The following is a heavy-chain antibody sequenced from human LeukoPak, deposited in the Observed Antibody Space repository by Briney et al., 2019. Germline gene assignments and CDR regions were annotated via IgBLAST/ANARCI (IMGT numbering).Heavy chain of an antibody. CDR1: GYTFTGYY. J-gene: IGHJ3*02. D-gene: IGHD3-22*01. CDR2: INPKSGGT. V-gene: IGHV1-2*02. Sequence: ASVKVSCKASGYTFTGYYMHWVRQAPGRGLEWMGWINPKSGGTNYAQKLQGRVTMTRDTSISTAYMELSRLRSDDTAVYYCARELADSSGYYYPAFDIWGQGTMVTGSS. CDR3: ARELADSSGYYYPAFDI.